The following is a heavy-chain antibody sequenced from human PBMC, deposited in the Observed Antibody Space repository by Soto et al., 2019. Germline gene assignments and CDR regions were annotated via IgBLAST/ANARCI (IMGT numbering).Heavy chain of an antibody. CDR2: IYWDDDK. CDR3: AHSLYDCVWGTNWFDP. CDR1: GFSLSTSGVG. V-gene: IGHV2-5*02. Sequence: QITLKESGPTLVKPTQTLTLTCTFSGFSLSTSGVGVGWIRQPPGKALEWLALIYWDDDKRYSPSLKSRRTITKESSKTQMVLTMTNMDPVDTATYYCAHSLYDCVWGTNWFDPWGQGTLVTVSS. D-gene: IGHD3-16*01. J-gene: IGHJ5*02.